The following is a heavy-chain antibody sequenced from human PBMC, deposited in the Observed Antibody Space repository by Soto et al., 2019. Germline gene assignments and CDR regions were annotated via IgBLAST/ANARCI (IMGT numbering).Heavy chain of an antibody. Sequence: QVQLVESGGGVVQPGTSLRLSCEASGFAFNKFGMHWVRQAPGKGLEWVAVISYDGSYQYYADSVQGRLTITRDNSMNTRNMQLNSLRREDTAVYYCAKGGEVGGVLGDPWGQGTLVTVSS. CDR2: ISYDGSYQ. J-gene: IGHJ5*02. CDR1: GFAFNKFG. V-gene: IGHV3-30*18. CDR3: AKGGEVGGVLGDP. D-gene: IGHD1-26*01.